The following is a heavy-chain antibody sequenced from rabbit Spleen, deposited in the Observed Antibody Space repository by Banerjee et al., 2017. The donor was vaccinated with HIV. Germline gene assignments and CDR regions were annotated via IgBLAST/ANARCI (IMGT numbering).Heavy chain of an antibody. CDR3: ARDSGSSFSSYGMDL. V-gene: IGHV1S45*01. J-gene: IGHJ6*01. D-gene: IGHD8-1*01. CDR1: GVSFSFNSY. Sequence: QEQLTETGRDLVQPGGSLTLSCKASGVSFSFNSYMCWVRQAPGKGLEWIACIVTGSSGFTYFASWAKGRFTISKTSSTTVTLQMTSLTAADTATYFCARDSGSSFSSYGMDLWGPGTLVTVS. CDR2: IVTGSSGFT.